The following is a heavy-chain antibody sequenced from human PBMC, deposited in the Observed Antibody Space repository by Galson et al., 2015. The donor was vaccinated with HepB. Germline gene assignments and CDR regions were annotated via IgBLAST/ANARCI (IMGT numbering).Heavy chain of an antibody. J-gene: IGHJ4*02. CDR3: ATRSTFGVVISY. CDR1: GYTFTGYY. CDR2: INPNSGDT. V-gene: IGHV1-2*02. D-gene: IGHD3-3*01. Sequence: SVKVSCKASGYTFTGYYMHWVRQAPGQGLEWMGWINPNSGDTGYAQKFQGRVTMTRDTSISTAYMELSRLRSDDTAIYYCATRSTFGVVISYWGQGTLVTVSS.